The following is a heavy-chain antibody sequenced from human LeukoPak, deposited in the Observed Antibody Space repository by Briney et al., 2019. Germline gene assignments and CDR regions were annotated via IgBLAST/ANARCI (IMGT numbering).Heavy chain of an antibody. V-gene: IGHV3-21*01. J-gene: IGHJ3*02. CDR1: GFTFDDYS. Sequence: PGGSLRLPCAASGFTFDDYSMNWVRQAPGKGLEWVSSISSNSRYVYYADSMRGRFTISRDNARNSLYLQLNSLRAEDTAVYYCARSRRDGDYLFNAFDIWGQGTMVTVSS. CDR3: ARSRRDGDYLFNAFDI. D-gene: IGHD4-17*01. CDR2: ISSNSRYV.